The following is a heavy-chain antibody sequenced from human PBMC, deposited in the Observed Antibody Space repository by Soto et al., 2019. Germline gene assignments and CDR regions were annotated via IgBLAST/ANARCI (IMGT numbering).Heavy chain of an antibody. CDR1: GYTFTSYG. J-gene: IGHJ4*02. CDR3: TIDPGFRSDY. CDR2: IGGYDGKT. V-gene: IGHV1-18*01. D-gene: IGHD3-9*01. Sequence: QVQLVQSGAEVKKPGASVKVSCKAAGYTFTSYGISWVRQAPGKGLEWMGWIGGYDGKTNYAQKFQGRVTMTTDTSTSTAYMELRSLRSDDTAVYYCTIDPGFRSDYWGQGTLVTVSS.